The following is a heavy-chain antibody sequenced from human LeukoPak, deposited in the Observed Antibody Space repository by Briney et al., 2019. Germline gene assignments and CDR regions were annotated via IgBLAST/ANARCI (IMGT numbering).Heavy chain of an antibody. J-gene: IGHJ4*02. V-gene: IGHV3-23*01. D-gene: IGHD3-10*01. CDR2: ISGSGGYT. CDR1: GFTFSTYA. Sequence: SGGSLRLSCAASGFTFSTYAMSWVRQAPGKGLEWVSAISGSGGYTYYADSVKGRFTISRDNSKNTLYLEMNSLRAEDTAVYYCAKEVHYYGSGSYYSANYIDYWGQGTLVTVSS. CDR3: AKEVHYYGSGSYYSANYIDY.